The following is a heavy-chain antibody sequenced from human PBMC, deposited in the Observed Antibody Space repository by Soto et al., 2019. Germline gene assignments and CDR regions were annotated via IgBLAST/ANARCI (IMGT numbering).Heavy chain of an antibody. CDR3: AAPHTHGPEGKGAFDI. CDR2: INPSGGST. CDR1: GYTFTSYY. Sequence: ASVKVSCKASGYTFTSYYMHWVRQAPGLGLEWMGIINPSGGSTSYAQKFQGRVTMTRDTSTSTVYMELSSLRSEDTAVYYCAAPHTHGPEGKGAFDIWGQGTMVTVSS. J-gene: IGHJ3*02. D-gene: IGHD2-8*01. V-gene: IGHV1-46*01.